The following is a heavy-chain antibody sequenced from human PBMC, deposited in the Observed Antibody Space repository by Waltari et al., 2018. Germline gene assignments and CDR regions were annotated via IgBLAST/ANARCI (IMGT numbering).Heavy chain of an antibody. CDR2: IDWDDDK. CDR3: ARIRGGYSYGYDGMDV. D-gene: IGHD5-18*01. V-gene: IGHV2-70*01. CDR1: GFSLSTSGMC. J-gene: IGHJ6*02. Sequence: QVTLRESGPALVKPTQTLTLTCPFSGFSLSTSGMCVSWIRKPPGKALEWLALIDWDDDKYYSTSLKTRLTISKDTSKNQVVLTMTNMDPVDTATYYCARIRGGYSYGYDGMDVWGQGTTVTVSS.